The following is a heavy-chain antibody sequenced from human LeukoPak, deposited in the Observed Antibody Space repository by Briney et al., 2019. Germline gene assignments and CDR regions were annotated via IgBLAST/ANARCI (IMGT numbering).Heavy chain of an antibody. V-gene: IGHV3-11*01. Sequence: GSLRLSCAAPGFTFSDYYMSWIRQAPGKGLEWVSYISSSGSTIYYADSVKGRFTISRDNAKNSLYLQMNSLRAEDTAVYYCARDMVRGVIALDYWGQGTLVTVSS. CDR1: GFTFSDYY. CDR3: ARDMVRGVIALDY. J-gene: IGHJ4*02. D-gene: IGHD3-10*01. CDR2: ISSSGSTI.